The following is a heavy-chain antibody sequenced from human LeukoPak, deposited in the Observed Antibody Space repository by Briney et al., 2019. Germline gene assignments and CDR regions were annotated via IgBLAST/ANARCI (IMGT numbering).Heavy chain of an antibody. J-gene: IGHJ3*02. CDR1: GYSISSGYY. D-gene: IGHD2-15*01. CDR2: IHRTGST. Sequence: SETLSLTCAVSGYSISSGYYWGWIRQPPGKGLEWIGSIHRTGSTYYNPSLKSRVTISVNTSKNQFSLKLSSVTAADTAVYYCARGSRTFGVVVVVATAGDAFGIWGQGTMVTVSS. V-gene: IGHV4-38-2*01. CDR3: ARGSRTFGVVVVVATAGDAFGI.